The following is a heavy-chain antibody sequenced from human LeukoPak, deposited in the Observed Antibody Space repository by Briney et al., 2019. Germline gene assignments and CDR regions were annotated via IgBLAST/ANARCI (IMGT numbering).Heavy chain of an antibody. CDR1: GGSISSGSYY. CDR3: ATVLLWFGEFIPGAFDI. J-gene: IGHJ3*02. V-gene: IGHV4-61*02. CDR2: IYTSGST. D-gene: IGHD3-10*01. Sequence: PSETLSLTCTVSGGSISSGSYYWSWIRQPAGKGLEWIGRIYTSGSTNYNPSLKSRVTISVDTSKNQFSLKLSSVTAADTAVYYCATVLLWFGEFIPGAFDIWGQGTMVTVSS.